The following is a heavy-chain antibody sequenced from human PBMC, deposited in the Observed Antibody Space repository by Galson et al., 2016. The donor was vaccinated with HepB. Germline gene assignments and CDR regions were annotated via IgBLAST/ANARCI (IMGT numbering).Heavy chain of an antibody. D-gene: IGHD3-22*01. CDR2: IYYSGST. CDR3: ARRAATYDSSGYYYGADGDY. J-gene: IGHJ4*02. CDR1: GGSISSSSYY. V-gene: IGHV4-39*01. Sequence: ETLSLTCTVSGGSISSSSYYWGWIRQPPGKGLEWIGSIYYSGSTYYNPSLKSRVTISVDTSKNQFSLKLSSVTAADTAVYYCARRAATYDSSGYYYGADGDYWGQGTLGTVSS.